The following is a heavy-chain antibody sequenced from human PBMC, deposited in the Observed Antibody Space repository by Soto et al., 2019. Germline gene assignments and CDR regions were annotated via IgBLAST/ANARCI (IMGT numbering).Heavy chain of an antibody. CDR3: ARDSKRISVTAIAGDYYYYCIDF. CDR2: ISTYIGNT. J-gene: IGHJ6*02. Sequence: GASVEVSCKASRSAITSYGSSWVLQAPGQGRERIGWISTYIGNTNYAQKNEGRVNMTSHTTTSTAYMDLSNLRSDLTTVYYCARDSKRISVTAIAGDYYYYCIDFWGQETPVTVSS. CDR1: RSAITSYG. D-gene: IGHD2-21*02. V-gene: IGHV1-18*04.